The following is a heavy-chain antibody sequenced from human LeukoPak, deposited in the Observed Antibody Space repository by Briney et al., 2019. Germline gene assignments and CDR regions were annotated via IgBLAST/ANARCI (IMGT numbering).Heavy chain of an antibody. V-gene: IGHV4-59*01. CDR1: GGSISSYY. CDR2: IYYSGST. J-gene: IGHJ4*02. D-gene: IGHD1-26*01. Sequence: SETLSLTCTVSGGSISSYYWSWIRQPPGKGLEWIGYIYYSGSTNYNPSLKSRDTISVDTSKNQFSLKLSSVTAADTAVYYCARSSSGSYYGSFDYWGQGTLVTVSS. CDR3: ARSSSGSYYGSFDY.